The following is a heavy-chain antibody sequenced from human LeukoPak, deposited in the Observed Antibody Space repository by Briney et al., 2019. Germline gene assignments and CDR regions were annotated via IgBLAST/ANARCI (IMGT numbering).Heavy chain of an antibody. CDR2: IWHSGIT. CDR1: GYSISSGYY. D-gene: IGHD3-22*01. Sequence: PSETLSLTCAVSGYSISSGYYWGWIRQPPGKGLEWTGSIWHSGITYYNPSLKSRVTISVDTSKNQFSLKLSAVTAADTAVYYCARHPLFDSSGYYYNFDYWGQGTLVTVSS. V-gene: IGHV4-38-2*01. J-gene: IGHJ4*02. CDR3: ARHPLFDSSGYYYNFDY.